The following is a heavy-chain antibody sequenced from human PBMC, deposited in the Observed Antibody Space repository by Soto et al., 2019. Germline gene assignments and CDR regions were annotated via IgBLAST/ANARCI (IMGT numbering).Heavy chain of an antibody. CDR1: GYTFTSYG. Sequence: ASVKVSCTASGYTFTSYGISWVPQAPGQGLEWMGWISAYNGNTNYAQKLQGRVTMTTDTSTSTAYMELRSLRSDDTAVYYCARVDIAARPRYYYYGMDVWGQGTTVTVSS. D-gene: IGHD6-6*01. CDR2: ISAYNGNT. J-gene: IGHJ6*02. V-gene: IGHV1-18*01. CDR3: ARVDIAARPRYYYYGMDV.